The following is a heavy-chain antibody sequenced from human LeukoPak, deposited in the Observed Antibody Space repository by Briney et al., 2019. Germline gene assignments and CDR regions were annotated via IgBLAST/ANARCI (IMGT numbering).Heavy chain of an antibody. Sequence: GRSLRLSCAASGFTFDDYAMHWVRQAPGKGLEWVSGISWNSGSIGYADSVKGRFTISRDNAKNSLYLQMNSLRAEDTAMYYCAKGPGQHWGQGTLVTVSS. J-gene: IGHJ1*01. CDR3: AKGPGQH. CDR1: GFTFDDYA. V-gene: IGHV3-9*01. CDR2: ISWNSGSI.